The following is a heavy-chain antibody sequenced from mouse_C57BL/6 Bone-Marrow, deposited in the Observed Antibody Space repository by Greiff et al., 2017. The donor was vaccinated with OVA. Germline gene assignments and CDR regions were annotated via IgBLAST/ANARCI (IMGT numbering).Heavy chain of an antibody. V-gene: IGHV3-6*01. Sequence: VQLKESGPGLVKPSQSLSLTCSVTGYSITSGYYWNWIRQFPGNKLEWMGYISYDGSNNYNPSLKNRISITRDTSKNQFFLKLNSVTTEDTATYYCAREGYYLAWFAYWGQGTLVTVSA. CDR2: ISYDGSN. J-gene: IGHJ3*01. D-gene: IGHD2-3*01. CDR1: GYSITSGYY. CDR3: AREGYYLAWFAY.